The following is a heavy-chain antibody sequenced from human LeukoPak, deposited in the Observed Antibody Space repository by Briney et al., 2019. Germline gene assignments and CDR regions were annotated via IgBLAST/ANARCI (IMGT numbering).Heavy chain of an antibody. CDR1: GGSISSSSYY. CDR2: IYYSGST. CDR3: ARLPGGD. D-gene: IGHD3-10*01. V-gene: IGHV4-39*01. J-gene: IGHJ4*02. Sequence: LETLSLTCTVSGGSISSSSYYWGWIRQPPGKGLEWIGSIYYSGSTYYNPSLKSRVTISVDTSKNQFSLKLSSVTAADTAVYYCARLPGGDWGQGTLVTVSS.